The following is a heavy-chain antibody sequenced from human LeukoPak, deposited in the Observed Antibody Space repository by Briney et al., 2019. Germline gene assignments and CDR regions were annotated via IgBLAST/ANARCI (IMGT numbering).Heavy chain of an antibody. CDR3: ARVKSDLELAFRYYYMDA. V-gene: IGHV2-70*11. CDR1: GFSLSTTGMC. J-gene: IGHJ6*03. CDR2: IDWDEDK. Sequence: ESGPALVKPTQTLTLTCSLSGFSLSTTGMCVSWIRQPPGKAPEWLARIDWDEDKYYSTSLKTRLTISKDTSKNQVVLTMTNMDPVDSATYYCARVKSDLELAFRYYYMDAWGKGTTVTVSS. D-gene: IGHD3-16*02.